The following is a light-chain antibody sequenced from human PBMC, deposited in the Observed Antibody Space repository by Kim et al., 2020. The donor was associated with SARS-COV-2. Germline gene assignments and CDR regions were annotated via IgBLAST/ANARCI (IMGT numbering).Light chain of an antibody. CDR3: LQDYNYPRT. V-gene: IGKV1-6*01. Sequence: AIQMTQSPSSLSASIGDRVTLLCRASQGIGNDLGWYQQKPGKAPKLLIYAASTLESGVPSRFSGSRSGTDFTLTINSLQPEDSATYYCLQDYNYPRTFGEGTKVDIK. CDR2: AAS. J-gene: IGKJ1*01. CDR1: QGIGND.